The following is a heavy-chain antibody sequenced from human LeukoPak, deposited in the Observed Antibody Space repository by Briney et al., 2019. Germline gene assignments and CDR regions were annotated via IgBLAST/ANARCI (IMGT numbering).Heavy chain of an antibody. CDR3: AKVRGTYSSGYFFDY. Sequence: GGSLRLSCAASGFTFDNYAMHWVRQAPGKGLEWLSIISWNSGYICYADSVKGRFTISRDNAKNSLYLQMNSLRAEDTAFFYCAKVRGTYSSGYFFDYWGQGTLVTVPS. CDR2: ISWNSGYI. V-gene: IGHV3-9*01. D-gene: IGHD6-19*01. CDR1: GFTFDNYA. J-gene: IGHJ4*02.